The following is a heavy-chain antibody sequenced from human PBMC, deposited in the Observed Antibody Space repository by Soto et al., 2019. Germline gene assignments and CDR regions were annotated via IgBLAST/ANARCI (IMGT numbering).Heavy chain of an antibody. CDR3: ARDGGFWNGGHYYYNGMDV. D-gene: IGHD3-3*01. CDR2: IYYSGST. V-gene: IGHV4-61*01. CDR1: GGSVSSSSYY. Sequence: SETLSLTCTVSGGSVSSSSYYWSWIRQPPGKGLEWIGFIYYSGSTKYNPSLKSRVTILLDTSKNQFSLKLSSVTAADTAVYYCARDGGFWNGGHYYYNGMDVWGQGTAVTVSS. J-gene: IGHJ6*02.